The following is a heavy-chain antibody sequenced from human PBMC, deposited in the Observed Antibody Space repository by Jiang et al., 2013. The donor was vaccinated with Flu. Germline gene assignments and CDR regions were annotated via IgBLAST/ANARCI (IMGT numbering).Heavy chain of an antibody. Sequence: AASGFTFSSYAMHWVRQAPGKGLEWVAVISYDGSNKYYADSVKGRFTISRDNSKNTLYLQMNSLRAEDTAVYYCARDECSGGSCYFDYWGQGTLVTVSS. CDR1: GFTFSSYA. J-gene: IGHJ4*02. CDR2: ISYDGSNK. D-gene: IGHD2-15*01. CDR3: ARDECSGGSCYFDY. V-gene: IGHV3-30-3*01.